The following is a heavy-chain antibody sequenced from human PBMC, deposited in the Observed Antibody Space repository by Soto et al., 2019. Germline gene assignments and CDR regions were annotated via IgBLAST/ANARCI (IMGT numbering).Heavy chain of an antibody. CDR2: ISGHNGNT. J-gene: IGHJ4*02. V-gene: IGHV1-18*01. CDR3: ARASSATYYFDGRGSLFDY. D-gene: IGHD3-9*01. CDR1: GYVLGSYG. Sequence: ASVKVSCKASGYVLGSYGVSWIRQAPGQGLEWMGWISGHNGNTNSAQKFQGRVTMTTDTSTGTVYMDLRSLRSDDTAVYYCARASSATYYFDGRGSLFDYWGQGTLVTVSS.